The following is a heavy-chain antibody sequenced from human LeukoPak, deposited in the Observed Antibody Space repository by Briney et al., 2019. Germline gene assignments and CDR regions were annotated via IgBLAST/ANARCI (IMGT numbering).Heavy chain of an antibody. D-gene: IGHD4-17*01. CDR2: IYYSGST. V-gene: IGHV4-59*01. CDR3: ARVDPRLGDSMDY. Sequence: SETLSLTCTVSGGSISSYYWSWIRQPPGKGLEWIGYIYYSGSTNYNPSLKSRVTISVDTSKNQFSLKLSSVTAADTALYYCARVDPRLGDSMDYWGSGTLVTVSS. CDR1: GGSISSYY. J-gene: IGHJ4*02.